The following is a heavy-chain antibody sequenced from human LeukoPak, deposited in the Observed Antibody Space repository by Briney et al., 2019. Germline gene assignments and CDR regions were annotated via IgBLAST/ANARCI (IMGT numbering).Heavy chain of an antibody. CDR1: GGSFSGYY. D-gene: IGHD3-22*01. V-gene: IGHV4-34*01. CDR2: INHSGST. CDR3: ARGGSGYYDSIGYGHDAFDI. Sequence: PEALSLTCAVYGGSFSGYYWSWIRQPPGKGLEWIGEINHSGSTNYIPSLQSRVTISVDTSKSQFSLKLSSVTAASTAVYYCARGGSGYYDSIGYGHDAFDIWGQGTMVSVSS. J-gene: IGHJ3*02.